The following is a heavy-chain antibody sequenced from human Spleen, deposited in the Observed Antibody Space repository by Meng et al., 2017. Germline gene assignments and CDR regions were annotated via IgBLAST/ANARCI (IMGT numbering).Heavy chain of an antibody. Sequence: SVKVSCKALGGIFSNYVIGWVRQAPGQGLEWMGGINAVFGTTNYAQKFQGRVTITTDESTSTVYMELTRLRSEDTAVYYCATRSIVATIGGIYYYYYGMDVWGQGTTVTVSS. D-gene: IGHD5-12*01. V-gene: IGHV1-69*05. CDR1: GGIFSNYV. J-gene: IGHJ6*02. CDR2: INAVFGTT. CDR3: ATRSIVATIGGIYYYYYGMDV.